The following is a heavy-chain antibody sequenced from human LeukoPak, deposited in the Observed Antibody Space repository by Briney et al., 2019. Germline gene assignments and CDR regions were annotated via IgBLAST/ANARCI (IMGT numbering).Heavy chain of an antibody. CDR3: ARLQQQLVGGAFDY. CDR1: GFTFSTYG. D-gene: IGHD6-13*01. Sequence: QSGGSLRLSCVASGFTFSTYGMTWVRQAPGKGLEWVSAIGDSGVSTYYADSVKGRFTISRDNPRNTLYLQMNSLRAEDTAVYYCARLQQQLVGGAFDYWGQGTLVTVSS. V-gene: IGHV3-23*01. CDR2: IGDSGVST. J-gene: IGHJ4*02.